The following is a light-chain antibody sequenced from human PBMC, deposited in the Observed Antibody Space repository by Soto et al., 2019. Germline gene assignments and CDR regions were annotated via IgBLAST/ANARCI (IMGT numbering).Light chain of an antibody. Sequence: GDRVTITCLASQDINNYVNWYQQKPGKAPKLLIFDASTLKTGVPSRFSGSGSGTDFSFTISSLQPEDIATYYCQQSNDLVSFGQGHDWRL. CDR1: QDINNY. CDR2: DAS. V-gene: IGKV1-33*01. J-gene: IGKJ5*01. CDR3: QQSNDLVS.